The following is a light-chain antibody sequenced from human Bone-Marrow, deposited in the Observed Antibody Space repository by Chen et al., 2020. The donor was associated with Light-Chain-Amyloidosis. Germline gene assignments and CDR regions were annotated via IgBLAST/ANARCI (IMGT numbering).Light chain of an antibody. V-gene: IGKV4-1*01. Sequence: DIVMTQSPDSLAVSLGERATINCKSSQNLLYHSNNKNYMAWYQQKAGQPPKLLIKWASIQKSGVPDRFSGSGSGTDFTLTISSLQSEDVAVYYCQQYYSAPLTFGPWTKVEIK. CDR1: QNLLYHSNNKNY. J-gene: IGKJ3*01. CDR3: QQYYSAPLT. CDR2: WAS.